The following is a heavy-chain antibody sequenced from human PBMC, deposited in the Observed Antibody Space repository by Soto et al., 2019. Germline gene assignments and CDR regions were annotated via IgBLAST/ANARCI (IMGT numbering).Heavy chain of an antibody. D-gene: IGHD3-10*01. J-gene: IGHJ4*02. CDR2: ISGSGGST. V-gene: IGHV3-23*01. CDR3: ANSVNYYGSAPGY. Sequence: GSLRLSCAASGFTFSSYAMSWVRQAPGKGLEWVSAISGSGGSTYYADSVKGRFTISRDNSKNTLYLQMNSLRAEDTAVYYCANSVNYYGSAPGYWGQGTLVTVSS. CDR1: GFTFSSYA.